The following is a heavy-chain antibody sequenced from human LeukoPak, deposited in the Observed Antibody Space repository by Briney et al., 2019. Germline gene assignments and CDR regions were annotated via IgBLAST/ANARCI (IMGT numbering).Heavy chain of an antibody. Sequence: GASVKVSCKASGGTFSSYAISWVRQAPGQGLEWMGGIIPIFDIANYAQKFQGRVTITADESTSTAYMELCSLRSEDTAVYYCARDLPRKESDYYDSSGRKNWFDPWGQGTLVTVSS. CDR1: GGTFSSYA. CDR3: ARDLPRKESDYYDSSGRKNWFDP. CDR2: IIPIFDIA. J-gene: IGHJ5*02. D-gene: IGHD3-22*01. V-gene: IGHV1-69*13.